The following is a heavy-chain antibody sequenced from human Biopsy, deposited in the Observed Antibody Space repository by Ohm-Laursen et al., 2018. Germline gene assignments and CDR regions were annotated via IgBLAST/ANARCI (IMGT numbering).Heavy chain of an antibody. CDR1: GKSFSGYF. CDR3: ARIIVRSSGSSNYFDY. D-gene: IGHD3-22*01. CDR2: VNDSGTT. Sequence: GTLSLTCTVSGKSFSGYFWTWIRQPPGKGLEWIGEVNDSGTTNYNPSLKSRLTVSVDTTRKQFSLKLTSVTAVDTAIYYCARIIVRSSGSSNYFDYWGQGTLVTVSS. V-gene: IGHV4-34*01. J-gene: IGHJ4*02.